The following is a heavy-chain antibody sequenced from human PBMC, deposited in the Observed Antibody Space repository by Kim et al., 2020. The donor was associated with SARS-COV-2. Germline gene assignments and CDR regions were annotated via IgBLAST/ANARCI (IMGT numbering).Heavy chain of an antibody. D-gene: IGHD1-26*01. CDR2: SYTSGRT. Sequence: SETLSLICTVSGDSLSSDNWCWGRQPPGKGLEWIGLSYTSGRTSYNSNLHLQVTISVDIAKNQFPLNLNPSTVADTAAAVCASALGHWAQSTQVT. CDR3: ASALGH. J-gene: IGHJ1*01. V-gene: IGHV4-4*07. CDR1: GDSLSSDN.